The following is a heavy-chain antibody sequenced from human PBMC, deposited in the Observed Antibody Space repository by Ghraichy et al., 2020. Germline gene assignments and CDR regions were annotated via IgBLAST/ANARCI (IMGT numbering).Heavy chain of an antibody. J-gene: IGHJ4*02. CDR1: GYTFTSYV. D-gene: IGHD6-19*01. Sequence: ASVKVSCKASGYTFTSYVMHWVRQAPGQRLEWMGWINAGKGNTQYSQKFQGRVTITRDTSASTAYMELNSLTSEDTAVYYCARCQEAVPGTPGVYWGQGTQVTVSS. CDR2: INAGKGNT. CDR3: ARCQEAVPGTPGVY. V-gene: IGHV1-3*01.